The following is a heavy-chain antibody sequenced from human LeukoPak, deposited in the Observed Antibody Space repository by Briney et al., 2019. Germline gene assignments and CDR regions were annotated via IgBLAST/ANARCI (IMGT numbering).Heavy chain of an antibody. Sequence: PSETLSLTCTVSGGSISSSSYYWGWIRQPPGKGLEWIGSIYYSGSTYYNPSLKSRVTISVDTSKNQFSLKLSSVTAADTAVYYCARAHRKVRPYYGDPGFDYWGQGTLVTVSS. D-gene: IGHD4-17*01. V-gene: IGHV4-39*07. CDR2: IYYSGST. J-gene: IGHJ4*02. CDR3: ARAHRKVRPYYGDPGFDY. CDR1: GGSISSSSYY.